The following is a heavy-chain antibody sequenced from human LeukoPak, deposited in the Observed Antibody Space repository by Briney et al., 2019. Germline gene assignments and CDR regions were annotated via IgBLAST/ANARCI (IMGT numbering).Heavy chain of an antibody. CDR1: GFTFSSYG. Sequence: GGSLRLSCTASGFTFSSYGMHWVRQAPGKGLEWVAVISYAGTYENYAESVKGRFSISRDNSKNILSLQMNSLRVEDTAVYYCTKSMEKYYYYGMDAWGQGTTVTVSS. J-gene: IGHJ6*02. D-gene: IGHD2/OR15-2a*01. V-gene: IGHV3-30*18. CDR3: TKSMEKYYYYGMDA. CDR2: ISYAGTYE.